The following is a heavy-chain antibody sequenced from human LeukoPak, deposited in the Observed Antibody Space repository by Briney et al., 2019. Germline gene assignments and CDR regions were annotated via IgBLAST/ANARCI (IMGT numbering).Heavy chain of an antibody. D-gene: IGHD2-21*01. V-gene: IGHV3-23*01. J-gene: IGHJ4*02. CDR2: ITGNGATT. Sequence: PGGSLRLSCAASGFTFSNAWMSWVRQAPGKGLEWVSGITGNGATTYYADSVKGRFTISRDSSKNTLFLQMNRLRPEDAAVYYCAKAPVTTCRGAYCYPFDYWGQGTLVTVSS. CDR1: GFTFSNAW. CDR3: AKAPVTTCRGAYCYPFDY.